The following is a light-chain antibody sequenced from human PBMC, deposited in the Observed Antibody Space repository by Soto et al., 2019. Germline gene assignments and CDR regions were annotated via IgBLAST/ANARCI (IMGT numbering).Light chain of an antibody. V-gene: IGLV2-14*01. CDR3: SSYRSSSTYV. CDR2: EVT. J-gene: IGLJ1*01. Sequence: QSALTQPASVSGSLGQSITISCTGTSSDVGSYNYVSRHQQHPGQAPKRMIYEVTNRASGVPDRFSASKSGNTASLTISGLQAGDEADYYCSSYRSSSTYVFGTGTKVTVL. CDR1: SSDVGSYNY.